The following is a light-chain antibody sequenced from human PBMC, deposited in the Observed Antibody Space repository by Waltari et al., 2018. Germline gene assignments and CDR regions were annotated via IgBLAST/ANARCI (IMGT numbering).Light chain of an antibody. V-gene: IGLV2-23*02. CDR1: SSHVGGYNY. CDR3: CSYAGSSSVV. J-gene: IGLJ2*01. Sequence: QSALTQPAPVSGSPGQSIPISCTGTSSHVGGYNYVSWYQQHPGKAPKLMIYDVSKRPSGVSNRFSGSKSGNTASLTISGLQAEDEADYYCCSYAGSSSVVFGGGTKLTVL. CDR2: DVS.